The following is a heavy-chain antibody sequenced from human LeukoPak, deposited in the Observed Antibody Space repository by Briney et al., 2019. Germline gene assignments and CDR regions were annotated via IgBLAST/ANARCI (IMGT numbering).Heavy chain of an antibody. Sequence: SVKVSCKASGGTFSSYAISWVRQAPGQGLEWMGGIIPIFGTANYAQKFQGRVTITTDESTSTAYMELSSLRSEDTAVYYCARDRRIVGATSRGDAFDIWGQGTMVTVSS. D-gene: IGHD1-26*01. CDR3: ARDRRIVGATSRGDAFDI. CDR1: GGTFSSYA. CDR2: IIPIFGTA. V-gene: IGHV1-69*05. J-gene: IGHJ3*02.